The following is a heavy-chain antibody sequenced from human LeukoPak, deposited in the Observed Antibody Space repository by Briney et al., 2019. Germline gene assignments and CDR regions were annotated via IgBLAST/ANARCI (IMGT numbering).Heavy chain of an antibody. CDR2: IYYSGST. CDR3: ASYLRVLDAFDI. V-gene: IGHV4-59*08. CDR1: GGSIGSYY. Sequence: PSETLSLTCTVSGGSIGSYYWSWIRQPPGKGLEWIGYIYYSGSTNYNPSLKSRVTISVDTSKNQFSLKLSSVTAADTAVYYCASYLRVLDAFDIWGQGTMVTVSS. J-gene: IGHJ3*02. D-gene: IGHD2/OR15-2a*01.